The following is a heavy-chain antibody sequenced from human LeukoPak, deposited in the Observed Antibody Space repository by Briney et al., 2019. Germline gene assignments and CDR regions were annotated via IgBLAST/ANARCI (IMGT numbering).Heavy chain of an antibody. CDR1: GFTFTGYS. J-gene: IGHJ4*02. CDR3: ARERVADSDY. D-gene: IGHD6-19*01. V-gene: IGHV3-48*04. CDR2: ISSSGSTI. Sequence: GGSLDFPVPASGFTFTGYSRNWVRKAPGKGLEWVSYISSSGSTIYYADSVKGRFTISRDNAKNSLYLQMNSLRAEDTAVYYCARERVADSDYWGQGTLVTVSS.